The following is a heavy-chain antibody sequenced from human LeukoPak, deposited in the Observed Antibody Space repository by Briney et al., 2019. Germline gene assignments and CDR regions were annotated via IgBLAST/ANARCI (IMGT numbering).Heavy chain of an antibody. J-gene: IGHJ6*02. CDR2: ISAYNGNT. CDR1: GYTFTSYG. Sequence: ASVKVSCKASGYTFTSYGISWVRQAPGQGLEWMGWISAYNGNTNYAQKLQGRVTMTTDTSTSTAYMELRSLRSDDTAVYYCASLGATTLSYYGMDVWGQGTTVTVSS. V-gene: IGHV1-18*01. CDR3: ASLGATTLSYYGMDV. D-gene: IGHD1-26*01.